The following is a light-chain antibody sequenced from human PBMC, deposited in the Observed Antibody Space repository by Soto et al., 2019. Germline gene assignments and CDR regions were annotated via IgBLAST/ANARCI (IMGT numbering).Light chain of an antibody. Sequence: DIQMTQSPSSQSASVGDRVTITCRASQTISSWLAWYQQKPGKAPKLLIYKASTLKSGVPSRFSGSGSGTDFTLTISCLQSEDFATYYCQQYYSYPQTFGQGTKV. CDR2: KAS. CDR1: QTISSW. CDR3: QQYYSYPQT. J-gene: IGKJ1*01. V-gene: IGKV1-5*03.